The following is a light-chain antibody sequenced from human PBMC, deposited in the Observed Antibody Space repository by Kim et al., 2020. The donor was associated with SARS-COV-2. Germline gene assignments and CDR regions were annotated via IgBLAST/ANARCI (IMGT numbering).Light chain of an antibody. J-gene: IGLJ1*01. CDR3: NSYRSGSTVNV. CDR2: DVY. V-gene: IGLV2-14*03. CDR1: SRDNVGYAY. Sequence: QAFPCSCPGTSRDNVGYAYVSWYQQQPGKAPKYMIYDVYNRPSGVSNRFSGSKSGTTASLAISGLQAEDEADYYCNSYRSGSTVNVFGTGAKVTVL.